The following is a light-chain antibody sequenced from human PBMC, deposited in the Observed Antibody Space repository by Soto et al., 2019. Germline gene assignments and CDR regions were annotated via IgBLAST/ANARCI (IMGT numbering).Light chain of an antibody. CDR1: QSVNNF. CDR3: QQYGSSPRT. J-gene: IGKJ1*01. V-gene: IGKV3-11*01. CDR2: DAS. Sequence: EVVLTQSPATLSLSPGDRATLSCRASQSVNNFLAWYQQKPGQTPRLLIYDASKRATGIPGRFSGSGSGTDFTLTISSLEPEDFAVYYCQQYGSSPRTFGQGTKVEIK.